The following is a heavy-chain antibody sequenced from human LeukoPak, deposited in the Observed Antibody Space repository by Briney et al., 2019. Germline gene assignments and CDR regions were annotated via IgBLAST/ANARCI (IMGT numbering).Heavy chain of an antibody. V-gene: IGHV3-23*01. CDR3: AKDQRPRFYDSSGYYFDY. J-gene: IGHJ4*02. CDR2: ISGSDAST. CDR1: GFTFRIYA. Sequence: PGGSLRLSCAASGFTFRIYAMSWVRQAPGKGLEWVSGISGSDASTFYADSVMGRFTISRDNSKNTLYLQLNSLRAEDTAVYYCAKDQRPRFYDSSGYYFDYWGQGTLVTVSS. D-gene: IGHD3-22*01.